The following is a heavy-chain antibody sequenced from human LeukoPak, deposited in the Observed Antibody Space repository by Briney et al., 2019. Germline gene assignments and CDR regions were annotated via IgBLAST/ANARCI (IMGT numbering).Heavy chain of an antibody. V-gene: IGHV3-30-3*01. D-gene: IGHD6-19*01. Sequence: GGSLRLSCAASGFTFSSYAMHRVRQAPGKGLEWVAVISYDGSNKYYADSVKGRFTISRDNSKNTLYLQMNSLRAEDTAVYYCAREGRMAVAGKGDYFDYWGQGTLVTVSS. J-gene: IGHJ4*02. CDR3: AREGRMAVAGKGDYFDY. CDR1: GFTFSSYA. CDR2: ISYDGSNK.